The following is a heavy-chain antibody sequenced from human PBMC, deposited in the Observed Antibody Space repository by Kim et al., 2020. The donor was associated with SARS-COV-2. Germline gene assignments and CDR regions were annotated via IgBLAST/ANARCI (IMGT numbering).Heavy chain of an antibody. J-gene: IGHJ5*02. Sequence: SETLSLTCAVYGGSFSGYYWSWIRQPPGKGLEWIGEINHSGSTNYNPSLKSRVTISVDTSKNQFSLKLSSVTAADTAVYYCARIRLLWFGEPNGWFDPWGQGTLVTVSS. V-gene: IGHV4-34*01. D-gene: IGHD3-10*01. CDR3: ARIRLLWFGEPNGWFDP. CDR1: GGSFSGYY. CDR2: INHSGST.